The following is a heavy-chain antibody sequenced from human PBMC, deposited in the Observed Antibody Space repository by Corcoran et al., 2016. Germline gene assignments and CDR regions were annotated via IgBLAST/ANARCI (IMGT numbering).Heavy chain of an antibody. CDR2: INHSGST. CDR1: GGSFSGYY. V-gene: IGHV4-34*01. CDR3: ARGKVDGYNYYFDY. D-gene: IGHD5-12*01. Sequence: QVQLQQWGAGLLKPSETLSLTCAVYGGSFSGYYWSWIRQPPGKGLEWIGEINHSGSTNYNPSLKSRVTISVDTSKNQFSLTLSPVTAADAAVYYCARGKVDGYNYYFDYWGQGTLVTVSS. J-gene: IGHJ4*02.